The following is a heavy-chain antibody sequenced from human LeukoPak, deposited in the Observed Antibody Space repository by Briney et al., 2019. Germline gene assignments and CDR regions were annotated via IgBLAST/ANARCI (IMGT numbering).Heavy chain of an antibody. CDR1: GGSISSSSYY. D-gene: IGHD3-10*01. CDR2: IYYSGST. Sequence: SETLSLTCTVSGGSISSSSYYWGWIRQPPGKGLEWIGSIYYSGSTYYNPSLKSRVTISVDTSKNQFSLKLSSVTAADTAVYYCARRYGSGSYYLSYNWFDPWGQGTLVTVSS. CDR3: ARRYGSGSYYLSYNWFDP. V-gene: IGHV4-39*07. J-gene: IGHJ5*02.